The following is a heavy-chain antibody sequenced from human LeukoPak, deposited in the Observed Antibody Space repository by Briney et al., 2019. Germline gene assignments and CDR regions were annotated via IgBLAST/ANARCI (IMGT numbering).Heavy chain of an antibody. J-gene: IGHJ5*02. CDR3: ARASGHYYDSSGYELWFDP. CDR2: INPNSGGT. D-gene: IGHD3-22*01. V-gene: IGHV1-2*02. Sequence: ASVKVSCKASGYTFTGYYMHWVRQAPGQGLEWMGWINPNSGGTNYAQKFQGRVTMTRDTSTSTVYMELSSLRSEDTAVYYCARASGHYYDSSGYELWFDPWGQGTLVTVSS. CDR1: GYTFTGYY.